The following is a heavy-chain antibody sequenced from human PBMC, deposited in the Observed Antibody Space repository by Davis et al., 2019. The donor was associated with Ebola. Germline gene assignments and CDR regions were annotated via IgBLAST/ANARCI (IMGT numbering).Heavy chain of an antibody. CDR2: IYSGGST. Sequence: GESLKISCAASGFTVSSNYMSWVRQAPGKGLEWVSVIYSGGSTYYADSVKGRFTISRDNSKNTLYLQMNSLRAEDTAVYYCARDGSIAVASGVYYYYSMDVWGPGTTVTVSS. CDR3: ARDGSIAVASGVYYYYSMDV. CDR1: GFTVSSNY. D-gene: IGHD6-19*01. J-gene: IGHJ6*02. V-gene: IGHV3-66*01.